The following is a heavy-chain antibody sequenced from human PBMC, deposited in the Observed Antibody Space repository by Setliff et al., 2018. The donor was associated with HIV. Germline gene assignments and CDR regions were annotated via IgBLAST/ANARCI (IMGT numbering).Heavy chain of an antibody. CDR2: IYYSGTT. J-gene: IGHJ4*02. D-gene: IGHD2-21*02. V-gene: IGHV4-39*01. CDR1: GGTISSSDYY. Sequence: SETLSLTCTVSGGTISSSDYYWGWIRQPPGKGLEWIGSIYYSGTTYYNPSLKSRVTISVDTSKNQFSLKLSSVTAADTAVYYCATLDHSGGNFLAYWGQGSLVTVSS. CDR3: ATLDHSGGNFLAY.